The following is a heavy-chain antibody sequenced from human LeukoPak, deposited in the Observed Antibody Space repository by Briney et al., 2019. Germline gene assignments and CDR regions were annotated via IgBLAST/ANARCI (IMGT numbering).Heavy chain of an antibody. J-gene: IGHJ3*02. CDR1: GGTFSSYA. CDR2: IIPIFGTA. Sequence: GSSVKVSCKASGGTFSSYAISWVRQAPGQGLEWMGRIIPIFGTANYAQKFQGRVTITTDESTSTAYMELSSLRPEDTAVYYCARQTILDFWSGYYTGAFDIWGQGTMVTVSS. D-gene: IGHD3-3*01. CDR3: ARQTILDFWSGYYTGAFDI. V-gene: IGHV1-69*05.